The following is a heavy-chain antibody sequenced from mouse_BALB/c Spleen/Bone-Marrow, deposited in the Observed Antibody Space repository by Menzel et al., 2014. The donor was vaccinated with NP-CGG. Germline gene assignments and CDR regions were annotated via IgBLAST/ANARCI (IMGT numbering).Heavy chain of an antibody. D-gene: IGHD2-14*01. CDR1: GYTFTSYA. V-gene: IGHV1-14*01. CDR3: ARNYRYDGFAY. CDR2: INPYNDGT. J-gene: IGHJ3*01. Sequence: VQLQQSGPELVKPGASVKMSCKASGYTFTSYAMHWVKQKPGQGLEWIGYINPYNDGTKYNEKFKGKATLTSDKSSSTAYMEPSSLTSEDSAVYYCARNYRYDGFAYWGQGTLVTVSA.